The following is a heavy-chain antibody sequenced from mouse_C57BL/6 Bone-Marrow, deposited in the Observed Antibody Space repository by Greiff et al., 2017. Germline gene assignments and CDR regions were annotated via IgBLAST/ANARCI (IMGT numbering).Heavy chain of an antibody. CDR3: AKSTIYDGYYDWYFDV. J-gene: IGHJ1*03. Sequence: VQLQQSGAELVKPGASVKISCKASGYAFSSYWMNWVKQRPGKGLEWIGQIYPGDGDTNYHGKFKGKATLTADKSSSTAYMQLSSLTSEDSAVYFCAKSTIYDGYYDWYFDVWGTGTTVTVSS. CDR1: GYAFSSYW. D-gene: IGHD2-3*01. V-gene: IGHV1-80*01. CDR2: IYPGDGDT.